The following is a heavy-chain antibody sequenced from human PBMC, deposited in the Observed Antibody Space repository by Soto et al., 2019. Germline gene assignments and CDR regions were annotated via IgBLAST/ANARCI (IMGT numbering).Heavy chain of an antibody. D-gene: IGHD5-18*01. CDR1: VGSISSSNW. Sequence: SETLSLTCAVSVGSISSSNWWSWVRQPPGKGLEWIGEIYHSGSTNYNPSLKRRVTISVDKSKNQFSLKLSSVTAADTAVYYCAKMGEMATAPFFDYWGQGTLVTVSS. J-gene: IGHJ4*02. V-gene: IGHV4-4*02. CDR2: IYHSGST. CDR3: AKMGEMATAPFFDY.